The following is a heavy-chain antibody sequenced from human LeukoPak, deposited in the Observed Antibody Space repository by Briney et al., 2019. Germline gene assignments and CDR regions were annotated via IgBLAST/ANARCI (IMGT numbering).Heavy chain of an antibody. D-gene: IGHD5-24*01. V-gene: IGHV3-30*04. CDR1: GFTFSSYA. J-gene: IGHJ4*02. CDR2: ISYDGSNK. Sequence: GRSLRLSCAASGFTFSSYAMHWVRQAPGKGLEWVAVISYDGSNKYYADSVRGRFTISRDNSKNTLYLQMSSLGGEDTAVFYCARDAVRSGEMGRVAYWGQGTLVTVSS. CDR3: ARDAVRSGEMGRVAY.